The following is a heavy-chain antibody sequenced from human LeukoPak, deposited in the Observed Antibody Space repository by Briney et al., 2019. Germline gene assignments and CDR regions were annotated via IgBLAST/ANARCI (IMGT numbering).Heavy chain of an antibody. CDR1: GFTFSSYW. CDR3: ARTPQGQWLVR. D-gene: IGHD6-19*01. Sequence: PGGSLRLSCAASGFTFSSYWMSWVRQAPGRGLEWVANIKQDGSENYYVDSVKGRFTISRDNAKNSLYLQMNSLRAEDTAVYYCARTPQGQWLVRWGQGTLVTVSS. CDR2: IKQDGSEN. J-gene: IGHJ4*02. V-gene: IGHV3-7*01.